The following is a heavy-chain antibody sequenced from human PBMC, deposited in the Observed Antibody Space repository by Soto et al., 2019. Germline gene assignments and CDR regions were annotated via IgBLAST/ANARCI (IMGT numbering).Heavy chain of an antibody. Sequence: QVQLEQSGAEVKKSGASVKVSCKASGYIFSTHGINWVRQAPGQGLEWMGWINPYNGKTNYAQKFQGRVTMTTETSRQTGYMELRSLRSDDTAVYYCARVQIAVVVGGTPSDYWGQGTLVTVSS. CDR3: ARVQIAVVVGGTPSDY. CDR1: GYIFSTHG. J-gene: IGHJ4*02. V-gene: IGHV1-18*01. CDR2: INPYNGKT. D-gene: IGHD2-15*01.